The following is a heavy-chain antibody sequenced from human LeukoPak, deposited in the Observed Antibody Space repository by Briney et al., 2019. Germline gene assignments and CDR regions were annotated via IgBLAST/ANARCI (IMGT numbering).Heavy chain of an antibody. Sequence: PGGSLRLSCAASGFTFSSYSMNWVRQAPGKGLEWVSSISSSSSYIYYADSVKGRFTISRDNAKNSLYLQMNSLRAEDTAVYYCARQDYDILTGYHMSGDYYGMDVWGQGTRSPSP. CDR3: ARQDYDILTGYHMSGDYYGMDV. CDR2: ISSSSSYI. D-gene: IGHD3-9*01. CDR1: GFTFSSYS. J-gene: IGHJ6*02. V-gene: IGHV3-21*01.